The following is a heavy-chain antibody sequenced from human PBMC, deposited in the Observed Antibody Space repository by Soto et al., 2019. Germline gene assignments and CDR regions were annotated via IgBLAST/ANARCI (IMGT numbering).Heavy chain of an antibody. D-gene: IGHD6-19*01. CDR3: AQSLGLAVAGPGRFDL. V-gene: IGHV1-69*12. CDR2: ITPIFGTA. CDR1: GGTFSNYA. J-gene: IGHJ2*01. Sequence: QVQLVQSGAEVKKPGSSVKVSCKASGGTFSNYAISWVRQAPGQGLEWMGGITPIFGTANYAQKFQGRVTLTADESLRTAYVEQSRLRSEDTAVYYCAQSLGLAVAGPGRFDLWGRGTLVTVSS.